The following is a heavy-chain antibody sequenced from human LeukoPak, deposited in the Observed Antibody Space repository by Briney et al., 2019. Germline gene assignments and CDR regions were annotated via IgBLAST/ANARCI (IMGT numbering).Heavy chain of an antibody. V-gene: IGHV3-53*01. D-gene: IGHD1-14*01. J-gene: IGHJ4*02. CDR1: GFIVSSNF. Sequence: GGSLRLSCAASGFIVSSNFVNWVRQTPGRGLEWVSIIYSESDGSTYYADSVKGRFTISRDNFKNTVYLQMNSLRVEDTAVYYCARGGAPNLADYWGQGTLVTVSS. CDR3: ARGGAPNLADY. CDR2: IYSESDGST.